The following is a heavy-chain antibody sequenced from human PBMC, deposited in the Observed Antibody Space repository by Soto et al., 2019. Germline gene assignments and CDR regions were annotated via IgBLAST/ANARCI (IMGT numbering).Heavy chain of an antibody. J-gene: IGHJ5*02. Sequence: LSLTCNVSGGSISKFYWSWIRKSAGNGLEWMGRVYATGTTDYNPSLRSRVAMSVDISKKTFSLRLRSVTGADSGVYYCVRDGSKSLRDWFDPWGQGILVTVSS. CDR2: VYATGTT. CDR3: VRDGSKSLRDWFDP. CDR1: GGSISKFY. V-gene: IGHV4-4*07.